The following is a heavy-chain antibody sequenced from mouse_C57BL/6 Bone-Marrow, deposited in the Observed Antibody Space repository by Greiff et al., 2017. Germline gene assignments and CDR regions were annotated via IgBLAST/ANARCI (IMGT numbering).Heavy chain of an antibody. Sequence: EVMLVESVAELVRPGASVKLSCTASGFNIKNTYMHWVKQRPEQGLEWIGRIDPANGNTKYAPKFQGKATITADTSSNTAYLQLSSLTSEDTAIYYCAAYSSTPAWFAYWGQGTLVTVSA. CDR3: AAYSSTPAWFAY. CDR1: GFNIKNTY. J-gene: IGHJ3*01. V-gene: IGHV14-3*01. D-gene: IGHD2-5*01. CDR2: IDPANGNT.